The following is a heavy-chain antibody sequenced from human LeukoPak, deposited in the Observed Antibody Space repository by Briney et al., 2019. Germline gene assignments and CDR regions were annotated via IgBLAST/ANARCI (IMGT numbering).Heavy chain of an antibody. D-gene: IGHD1-26*01. J-gene: IGHJ5*02. CDR2: IIPIFGTA. CDR3: SRGSYGINWFDP. CDR1: GGTFSSYA. Sequence: GASVKVSCKASGGTFSSYAISWVRQAPGQGLEWMGGIIPIFGTANYAQKFQGRVTITTDESTSTAYMELSSLRPEDTAVYYCSRGSYGINWFDPWGQGTLVTVSS. V-gene: IGHV1-69*05.